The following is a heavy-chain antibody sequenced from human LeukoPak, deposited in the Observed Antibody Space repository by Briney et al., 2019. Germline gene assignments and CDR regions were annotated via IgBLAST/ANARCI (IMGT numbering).Heavy chain of an antibody. V-gene: IGHV4-59*01. J-gene: IGHJ4*02. CDR2: IYYSGST. CDR1: GGSISSYY. Sequence: SETLPLTCTVSGGSISSYYWSWIRQPPGKGLEWIGYIYYSGSTNYNPSLKSRVTISVDTSKNQFSLKLSSVTAADTAVYYCARAGVVILFDYWGQGTLVTVSS. D-gene: IGHD3-3*01. CDR3: ARAGVVILFDY.